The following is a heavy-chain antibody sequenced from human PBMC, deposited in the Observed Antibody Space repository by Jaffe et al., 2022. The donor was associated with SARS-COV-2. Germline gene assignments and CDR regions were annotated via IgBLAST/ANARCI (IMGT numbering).Heavy chain of an antibody. J-gene: IGHJ4*02. V-gene: IGHV4-34*01. CDR2: INHSGST. D-gene: IGHD1-26*01. CDR3: ARGLLRSMWELDY. Sequence: QVQLQQWGAGLLKPSETLSLTCAVYGGSFSGYYWSWIRQPPGKGLEWIGEINHSGSTNYNPSLKSRVTISVDTSKNQFSLKLSSVTAADTAVYYCARGLLRSMWELDYWGQGTLVTVSS. CDR1: GGSFSGYY.